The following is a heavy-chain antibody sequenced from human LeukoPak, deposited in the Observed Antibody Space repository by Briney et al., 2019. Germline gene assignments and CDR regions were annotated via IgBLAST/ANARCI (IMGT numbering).Heavy chain of an antibody. CDR3: ATLRRDQLRYPYYFDY. D-gene: IGHD2-2*02. Sequence: ASVKLSCTVSGYTLTELSMHWVRPAPGKGLEWMGCFDPEDGETIYAQKFQGRVAMTEDTSTDTAYMEVSSLRSEDTAVYYCATLRRDQLRYPYYFDYWGQGTLVTVSS. CDR1: GYTLTELS. CDR2: FDPEDGET. V-gene: IGHV1-24*01. J-gene: IGHJ4*02.